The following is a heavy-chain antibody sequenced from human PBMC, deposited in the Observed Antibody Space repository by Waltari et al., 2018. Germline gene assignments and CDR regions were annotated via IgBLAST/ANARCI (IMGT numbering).Heavy chain of an antibody. CDR3: TRPPIVIAAAEAAVRDY. D-gene: IGHD6-13*01. CDR2: IRSKANSYAT. J-gene: IGHJ4*02. V-gene: IGHV3-73*02. CDR1: GFTFSGSA. Sequence: EVQLVESGGGLVQPGGSLKLSCAASGFTFSGSAMHWVRPSSGNGLAWVGRIRSKANSYATAYAASVKGRFTISRDDSKNTAYLQMNSLKTEDTAVYYCTRPPIVIAAAEAAVRDYWGQGTLVTVSS.